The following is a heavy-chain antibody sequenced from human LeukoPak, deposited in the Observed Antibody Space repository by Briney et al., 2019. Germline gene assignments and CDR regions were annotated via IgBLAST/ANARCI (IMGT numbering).Heavy chain of an antibody. Sequence: GGSLRLSCAASGFTFTKYAMSWVRQTPGKGLEWVAVISYDGSNKYYVDSVKGRFTISRDNSKNTLYLQMNSLRAEDTAVYYCARDLSVVVPAGYFNYWGQGTLVTVSS. CDR2: ISYDGSNK. CDR1: GFTFTKYA. D-gene: IGHD2-2*01. CDR3: ARDLSVVVPAGYFNY. J-gene: IGHJ4*02. V-gene: IGHV3-30*03.